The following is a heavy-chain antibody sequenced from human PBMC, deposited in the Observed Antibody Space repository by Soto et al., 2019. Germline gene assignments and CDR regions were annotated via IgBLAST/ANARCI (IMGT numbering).Heavy chain of an antibody. V-gene: IGHV3-23*01. CDR2: ILVDGRT. CDR3: AKATATGGGAFDI. D-gene: IGHD2-8*02. J-gene: IGHJ3*02. CDR1: EFICSSYD. Sequence: GGSLRLSCAASEFICSSYDMSWVRQAPGKGLEWVSTILVDGRTFYVDSVKGRFTISRDSSKNTVYLQMNSLTAGDTALHYCAKATATGGGAFDICGQGTMVTVSS.